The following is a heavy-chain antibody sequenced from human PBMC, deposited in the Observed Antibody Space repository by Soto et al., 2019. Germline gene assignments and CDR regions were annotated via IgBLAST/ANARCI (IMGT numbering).Heavy chain of an antibody. D-gene: IGHD1-1*01. CDR2: ISYDVSNK. J-gene: IGHJ5*02. CDR3: VRCWGTGDGSNLGYNWLDP. CDR1: GFTFSDYP. V-gene: IGHV3-30-3*01. Sequence: GGSLRLSCAASGFTFSDYPLHWVRQAPGKGLEWVAVISYDVSNKYYADSVKGRFTISRDNAKNTLYLQMNSLRVEDTAVYYCVRCWGTGDGSNLGYNWLDPWGQGTLVTVSS.